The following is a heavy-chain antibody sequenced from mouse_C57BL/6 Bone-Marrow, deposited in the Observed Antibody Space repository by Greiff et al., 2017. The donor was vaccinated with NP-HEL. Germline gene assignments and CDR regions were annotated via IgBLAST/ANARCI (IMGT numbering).Heavy chain of an antibody. CDR3: AAFYYYGSSDGDYYAMDY. J-gene: IGHJ4*01. CDR1: GYSFTDYN. Sequence: EVQLQQSGPELVKPGASVKISCKASGYSFTDYNMNWVKQSNGKSLEWIGVINPNYGTTSYNQKFKGKATLTVDQSSSTAYMQLNSLTSEDSAVYYCAAFYYYGSSDGDYYAMDYWGQGTSVTVSS. D-gene: IGHD1-1*01. CDR2: INPNYGTT. V-gene: IGHV1-39*01.